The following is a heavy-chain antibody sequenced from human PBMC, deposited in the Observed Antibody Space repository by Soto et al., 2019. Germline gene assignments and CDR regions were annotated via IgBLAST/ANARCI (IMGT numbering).Heavy chain of an antibody. Sequence: QVQLQQWGAGLLKPSETLSLTCAVYGGSFSGYYWSWIRQPPGKGLEWIGEINHSGSTNYNPTLKGRVTLSVDTSKTQFSLKLSSVTAADTAVYYCASSVPVDTAMVTSDYWGQGTLVTVSS. J-gene: IGHJ4*02. D-gene: IGHD5-18*01. CDR2: INHSGST. V-gene: IGHV4-34*01. CDR3: ASSVPVDTAMVTSDY. CDR1: GGSFSGYY.